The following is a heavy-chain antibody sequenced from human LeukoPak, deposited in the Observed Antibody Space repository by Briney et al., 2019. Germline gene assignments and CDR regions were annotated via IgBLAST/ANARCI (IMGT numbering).Heavy chain of an antibody. D-gene: IGHD2-15*01. Sequence: ASVKVSCKASGYTFTGYYMHWVRQAPGQGLEWMGWINPNSGGTNYAQKFQGRVTMTRDASISTAYMELSRLRSDDTAVYYCARALLRVLSGSSTPDIWGQGTMVTVSS. V-gene: IGHV1-2*02. CDR3: ARALLRVLSGSSTPDI. J-gene: IGHJ3*02. CDR1: GYTFTGYY. CDR2: INPNSGGT.